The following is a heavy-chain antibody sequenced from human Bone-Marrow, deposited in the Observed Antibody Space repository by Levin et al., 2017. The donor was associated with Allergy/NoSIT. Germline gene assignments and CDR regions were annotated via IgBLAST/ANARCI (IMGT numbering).Heavy chain of an antibody. J-gene: IGHJ5*02. CDR3: ARDKEYCSGGRCYAHNWFDP. CDR2: ISFDSSGE. CDR1: GFTFSRSA. V-gene: IGHV3-30-3*01. Sequence: AGGSLRLSCVGSGFTFSRSAMHWVRQAPGKGLEWVAVISFDSSGEYYAESVRGRYTISRDNSKSTLYLQMNNVTAEDTAVYYCARDKEYCSGGRCYAHNWFDPWGQGTPVIVS. D-gene: IGHD2-15*01.